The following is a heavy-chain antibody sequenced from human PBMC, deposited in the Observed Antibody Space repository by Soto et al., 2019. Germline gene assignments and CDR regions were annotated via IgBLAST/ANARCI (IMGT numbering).Heavy chain of an antibody. D-gene: IGHD3-10*01. CDR3: ARAPREDYGSGSDYYYGMDV. CDR1: GGSISSGGYS. CDR2: IYHSGST. Sequence: PSETLSLTCAVSGGSISSGGYSWSWIRQPPGKGLEWIGYIYHSGSTYYNPSLKSRVTISVGRSKNQFSLKLSSVTAADTAVYYCARAPREDYGSGSDYYYGMDVWGQGTTVTVSS. J-gene: IGHJ6*02. V-gene: IGHV4-30-2*01.